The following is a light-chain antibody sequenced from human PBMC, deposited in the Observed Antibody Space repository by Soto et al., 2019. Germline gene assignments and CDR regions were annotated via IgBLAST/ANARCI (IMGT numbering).Light chain of an antibody. CDR2: TAS. V-gene: IGKV1-39*01. CDR3: QQSYSTPIS. J-gene: IGKJ5*01. CDR1: QSISSH. Sequence: DIRMTQSPSSLSASVGDTVTITCGASQSISSHLNWYQQKPGKAPNLLMYTASNLQSGVPSRFSGSGSGTDFTLTISSLQPEDFATYYCQQSYSTPISLGQGTRLEIK.